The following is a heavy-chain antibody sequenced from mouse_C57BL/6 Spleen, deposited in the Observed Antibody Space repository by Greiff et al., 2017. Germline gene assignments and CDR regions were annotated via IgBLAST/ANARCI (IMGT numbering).Heavy chain of an antibody. V-gene: IGHV1-50*01. Sequence: QVQLKQPGAELVKPGASVKLSCKASGYTFTSYWMQWVKQRPGQGLEWIGEIDPSDSYTNYNQKFKGKATLTVDTSSSTAYMQLSSLTSEDSAVYYCARRNGNSYYFDYWGQGTTLTVSS. J-gene: IGHJ2*01. CDR2: IDPSDSYT. CDR1: GYTFTSYW. CDR3: ARRNGNSYYFDY. D-gene: IGHD2-1*01.